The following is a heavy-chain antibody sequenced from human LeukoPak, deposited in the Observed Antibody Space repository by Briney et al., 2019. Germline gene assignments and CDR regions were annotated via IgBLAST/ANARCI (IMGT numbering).Heavy chain of an antibody. D-gene: IGHD3-22*01. CDR2: INPYSGGA. CDR1: GYTFTGHY. Sequence: ASVKVSCKASGYTFTGHYIHWVRQAPGQGLEWMGWINPYSGGANYVHNSQDRVTMTRDTSITTAYMELSSLISDDTAVYYCARALDYYDSSGYFYHAFDIWGQGTMVTVSS. CDR3: ARALDYYDSSGYFYHAFDI. J-gene: IGHJ3*02. V-gene: IGHV1-2*02.